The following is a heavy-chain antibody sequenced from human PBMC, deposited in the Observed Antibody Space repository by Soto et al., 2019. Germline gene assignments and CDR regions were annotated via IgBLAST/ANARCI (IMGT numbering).Heavy chain of an antibody. CDR2: ISWNSGSI. Sequence: EVQLVESGGGLVQPGRSLRLSCVASGFTFDDYAMHWVRQAPGKGLEWVSGISWNSGSIGYADSVKGRFTISRANAKTSLYLQMNSLRAEDTALYYCALQRDCSSTSCYTDYGMDVWGQGTTVTVSS. V-gene: IGHV3-9*01. CDR1: GFTFDDYA. J-gene: IGHJ6*02. CDR3: ALQRDCSSTSCYTDYGMDV. D-gene: IGHD2-2*02.